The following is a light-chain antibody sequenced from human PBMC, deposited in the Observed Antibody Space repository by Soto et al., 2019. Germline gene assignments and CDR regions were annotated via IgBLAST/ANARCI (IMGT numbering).Light chain of an antibody. V-gene: IGKV1-33*01. Sequence: DIPMTQSPSSLSASVGDRVTITCQASEDISTLLNWYQRKPGEAPKLLIYDASNLESGVPSRFSGGGSGTDFTFTISGLQPEDSATYFCHEYDTLPPTFGGGTKVEIK. CDR2: DAS. CDR3: HEYDTLPPT. J-gene: IGKJ4*01. CDR1: EDISTL.